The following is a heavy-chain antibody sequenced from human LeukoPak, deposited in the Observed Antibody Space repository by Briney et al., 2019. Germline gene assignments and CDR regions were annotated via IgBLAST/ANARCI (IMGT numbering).Heavy chain of an antibody. D-gene: IGHD6-13*01. V-gene: IGHV1-8*03. J-gene: IGHJ4*02. CDR1: GYTFTSYD. CDR2: MNPNSGNT. Sequence: GASVKVSCKASGYTFTSYDINWVRQATGQGLEWMGWMNPNSGNTGYAQKFQGRVTITRNTSISTAYMELSSLRSEDTAVYYCARSEGVAAAGRFDYWGQGTLVTVSS. CDR3: ARSEGVAAAGRFDY.